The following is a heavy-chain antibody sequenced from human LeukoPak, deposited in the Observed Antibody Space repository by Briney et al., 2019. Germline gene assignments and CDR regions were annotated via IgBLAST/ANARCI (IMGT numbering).Heavy chain of an antibody. V-gene: IGHV3-30*04. CDR1: GFTFNFFS. Sequence: GRSLRLSCAASGFTFNFFSMYWVRQSPGKGLEWVAVISYDATNEYYADSVKGRFTISRDDSKSTLYLQMNSLRAEDTAVYYCAKGSGNYYYILDYWGQGTLVTVSS. CDR2: ISYDATNE. D-gene: IGHD3-10*01. J-gene: IGHJ4*02. CDR3: AKGSGNYYYILDY.